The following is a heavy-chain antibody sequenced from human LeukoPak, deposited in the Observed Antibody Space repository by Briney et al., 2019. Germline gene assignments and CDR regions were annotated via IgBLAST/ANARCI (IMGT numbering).Heavy chain of an antibody. J-gene: IGHJ4*02. CDR2: ISWNSGSI. Sequence: GESLRLSCAASGFTFDDYAMHWVRQAPGKGLEWVSGISWNSGSIGYADSVKGRFTISRDNAKNSLYLQMNSLRAEDMALYYCAKDIQYSSSSGGYFDYWGQGTLVTVSS. D-gene: IGHD6-6*01. CDR3: AKDIQYSSSSGGYFDY. CDR1: GFTFDDYA. V-gene: IGHV3-9*03.